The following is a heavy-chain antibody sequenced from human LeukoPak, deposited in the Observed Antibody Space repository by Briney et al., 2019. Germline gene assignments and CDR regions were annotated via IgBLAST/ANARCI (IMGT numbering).Heavy chain of an antibody. J-gene: IGHJ6*03. CDR2: INHSGST. CDR3: ARGQDFAYYDFWSGYYMDV. CDR1: GGSFSSYY. Sequence: SETLSLTCTVSGGSFSSYYWSWIRQPPGKGLEWIGEINHSGSTNYNPSLKSRVTISVDTSKNQFSLKLSSVTAADTAVYYCARGQDFAYYDFWSGYYMDVWGKGTTVTVSS. D-gene: IGHD3-3*01. V-gene: IGHV4-34*01.